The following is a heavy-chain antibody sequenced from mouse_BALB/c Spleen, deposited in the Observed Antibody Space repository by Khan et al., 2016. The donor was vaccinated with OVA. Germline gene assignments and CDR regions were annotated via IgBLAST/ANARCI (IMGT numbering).Heavy chain of an antibody. CDR1: GFTFSTYG. Sequence: EVHLVESGGDLVEPGGSLKLSCAASGFTFSTYGMSWVRQTPDKRLEWVATISTGGHYTYYPDSVRGRFTISRDNAKNTLYLQMTSLKSEDTAMFYCARLAYYYDSEVFAYWGQGTLVTVSA. CDR3: ARLAYYYDSEVFAY. D-gene: IGHD1-1*01. J-gene: IGHJ3*01. V-gene: IGHV5-6*01. CDR2: ISTGGHYT.